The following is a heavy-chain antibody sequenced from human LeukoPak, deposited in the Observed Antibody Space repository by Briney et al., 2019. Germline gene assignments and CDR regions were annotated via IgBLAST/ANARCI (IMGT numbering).Heavy chain of an antibody. CDR3: ARHESLNYYDSSGYFDY. CDR2: IFHSGST. Sequence: PSETLSLTCTVSGGSISSSSFYWGWIRQPPGKGLEWIGSIFHSGSTYYNPSLKSRVTISVDTSKNQFSLKLSSVTAADTAVYYCARHESLNYYDSSGYFDYWGQGTLVTVSS. CDR1: GGSISSSSFY. V-gene: IGHV4-39*01. D-gene: IGHD3-22*01. J-gene: IGHJ4*02.